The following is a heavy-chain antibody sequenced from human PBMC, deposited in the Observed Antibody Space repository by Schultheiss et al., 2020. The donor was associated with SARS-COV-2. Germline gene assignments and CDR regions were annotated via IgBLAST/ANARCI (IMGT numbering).Heavy chain of an antibody. D-gene: IGHD1-26*01. CDR2: ISGSGGST. J-gene: IGHJ5*02. V-gene: IGHV3-23*01. Sequence: GGSLRLSCAASGFTFSSYAMSWVRQAPGKGLEWVSAISGSGGSTYYADSVKDRFTISRDNSKNTLYLQMNSLRAEDTAVYYCAKVDIVGATKGSWFDPWGQAALVTVSS. CDR3: AKVDIVGATKGSWFDP. CDR1: GFTFSSYA.